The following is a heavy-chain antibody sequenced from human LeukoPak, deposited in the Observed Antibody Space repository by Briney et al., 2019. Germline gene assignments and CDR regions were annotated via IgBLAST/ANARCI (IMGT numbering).Heavy chain of an antibody. V-gene: IGHV4-4*02. D-gene: IGHD4-17*01. J-gene: IGHJ2*01. CDR1: GATIGSGHW. CDR3: ARDQAVRLWYFDL. CDR2: IFHSART. Sequence: TLSLTCAVSGATIGSGHWWTWVRQSPGKEPEWIGEIFHSARTDYNPSLKSRVTISVDKSENHFSLKLTSVTAADTAVYYCARDQAVRLWYFDLWGSGILVTVS.